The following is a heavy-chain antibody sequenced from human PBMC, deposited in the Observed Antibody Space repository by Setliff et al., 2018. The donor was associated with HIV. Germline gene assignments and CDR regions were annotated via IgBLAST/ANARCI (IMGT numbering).Heavy chain of an antibody. CDR1: GDTLSIHP. D-gene: IGHD2-2*01. CDR2: IIPAFGTA. Sequence: SVKVSCKASGDTLSIHPISWVRQAPGRGLDWMGGIIPAFGTANYAQKFQGRVTITTDESTTTVFMELTGLRSEDTAVYYCARGHCSGTNCYGVDYYGMDVWGQGTTVTVSS. CDR3: ARGHCSGTNCYGVDYYGMDV. J-gene: IGHJ6*02. V-gene: IGHV1-69*05.